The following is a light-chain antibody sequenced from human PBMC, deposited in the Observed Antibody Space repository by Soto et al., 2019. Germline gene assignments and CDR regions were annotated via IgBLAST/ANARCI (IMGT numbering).Light chain of an antibody. CDR1: QDIRSD. CDR3: LQHNSYPFT. Sequence: DIQMTQSPSSLSASVGDRVTITCRASQDIRSDLGWFQQKPGKAPKRLIYAASTLESGVPSRFSGSRSGTEFTLTISSLQPEDFATYCCLQHNSYPFTFXPGTKVDIK. CDR2: AAS. V-gene: IGKV1-17*01. J-gene: IGKJ3*01.